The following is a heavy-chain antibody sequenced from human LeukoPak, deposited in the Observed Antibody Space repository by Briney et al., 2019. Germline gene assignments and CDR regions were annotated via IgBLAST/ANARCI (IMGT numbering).Heavy chain of an antibody. CDR1: AGSISSGGYY. V-gene: IGHV4-31*03. CDR3: ARGTVTTQNYYFDY. J-gene: IGHJ4*02. D-gene: IGHD4-11*01. Sequence: SSETLSLTCTVSAGSISSGGYYWSWIRQPPGKGLAWIRYIYYSGSTYYYPSLKSRVTISVDTSKNQFSLKLSSVTAADTAVYYCARGTVTTQNYYFDYWGQGTLVTVSS. CDR2: IYYSGST.